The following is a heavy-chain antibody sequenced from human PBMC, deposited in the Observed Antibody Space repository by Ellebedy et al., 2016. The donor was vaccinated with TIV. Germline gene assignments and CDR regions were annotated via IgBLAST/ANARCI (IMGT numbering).Heavy chain of an antibody. Sequence: SLKISCAASGFTFDDYAMHWVRQVPGEGLEWVPGISWNSGSIGYADSVKGRFTISRDNAKNSLYLQMNSLSAEDTALYYCAKSISSNTTGGWFDPWGQGTLVTVSS. V-gene: IGHV3-9*01. CDR1: GFTFDDYA. CDR2: ISWNSGSI. CDR3: AKSISSNTTGGWFDP. D-gene: IGHD4-17*01. J-gene: IGHJ5*02.